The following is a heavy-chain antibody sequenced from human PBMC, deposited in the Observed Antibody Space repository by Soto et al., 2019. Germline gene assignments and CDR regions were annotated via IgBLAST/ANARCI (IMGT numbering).Heavy chain of an antibody. CDR3: ARDCSGGSCQY. J-gene: IGHJ4*02. CDR1: GFTLSYYW. V-gene: IGHV3-7*01. D-gene: IGHD2-15*01. CDR2: IKEDGSEK. Sequence: PGGSLRLSCAASGFTLSYYWMSGVRQAPGKGLEWVANIKEDGSEKYYVDSVKGRFTISRDNAQNSVFLQMNGLRAEDTAFYYCARDCSGGSCQYWGQGTLVTVSS.